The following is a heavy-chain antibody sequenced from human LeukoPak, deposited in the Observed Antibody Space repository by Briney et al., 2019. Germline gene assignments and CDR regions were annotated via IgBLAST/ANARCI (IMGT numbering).Heavy chain of an antibody. CDR1: GFAVSNNY. CDR2: IYNAVT. V-gene: IGHV3-53*01. CDR3: ARDPGIVGATTTSDAFDI. D-gene: IGHD1-26*01. J-gene: IGHJ3*02. Sequence: GGSLRLSCTASGFAVSNNYMSWVRQAPGKGLEWVSLIYNAVTYADSVKGRFTISRDDSKNTLNLQMNSLRADDTAVYYCARDPGIVGATTTSDAFDIWGQGTMVTVSS.